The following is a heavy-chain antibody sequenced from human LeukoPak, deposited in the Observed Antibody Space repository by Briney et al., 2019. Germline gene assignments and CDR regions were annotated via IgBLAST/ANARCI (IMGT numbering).Heavy chain of an antibody. Sequence: GESLKISCKGSGYSFTSLWIGWVRQMPGKGLEWMGIIYPGDSDTRYSPSFEGQVTISADKSISTAYLEWSNLKASDTAIYYCARRYGRPFDYWGQGTLVTVSS. CDR2: IYPGDSDT. V-gene: IGHV5-51*01. D-gene: IGHD4-17*01. CDR1: GYSFTSLW. CDR3: ARRYGRPFDY. J-gene: IGHJ4*02.